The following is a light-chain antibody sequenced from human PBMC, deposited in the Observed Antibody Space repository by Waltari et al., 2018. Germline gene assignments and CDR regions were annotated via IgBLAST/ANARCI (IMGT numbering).Light chain of an antibody. V-gene: IGLV1-44*01. CDR1: RSNIGSYS. J-gene: IGLJ6*01. Sequence: QSVLIQPPSVSGTPGQTVTISCYGTRSNIGSYSVNGYQHLSGAAPKLLIYSGDQRPSGVPDRFSASNSGTSASLAISGLQPDDEADYYCGTWDDSLNGNVFGSGTKVSVL. CDR3: GTWDDSLNGNV. CDR2: SGD.